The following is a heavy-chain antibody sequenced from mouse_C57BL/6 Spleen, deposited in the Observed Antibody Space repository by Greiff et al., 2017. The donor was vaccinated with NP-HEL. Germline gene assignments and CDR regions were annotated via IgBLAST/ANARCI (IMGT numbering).Heavy chain of an antibody. D-gene: IGHD1-1*01. J-gene: IGHJ4*01. Sequence: QVQLQQSGPELVKPGASVKISCKASGYAFSSSWMNWVKQRPGKGLEWIGRIYPGDGDTNYNGKFKGKATLTADKSSSTAYMQLSSLTSEDSAVYFCAPITTVVVYYAMDYWGQGTSVTVSS. CDR1: GYAFSSSW. CDR2: IYPGDGDT. V-gene: IGHV1-82*01. CDR3: APITTVVVYYAMDY.